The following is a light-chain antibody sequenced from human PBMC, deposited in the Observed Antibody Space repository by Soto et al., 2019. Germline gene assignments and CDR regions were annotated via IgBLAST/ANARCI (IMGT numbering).Light chain of an antibody. CDR1: QGISSY. Sequence: AIRMTQSPSSFSASTGDRVTITCRASQGISSYLAWYQQKPGKAPKLLIYAASTLQSGVPSRFSGSGSGTDFTLTICCLQSEDFATYYCQQYYSYPWTFGPGTKVEIK. CDR2: AAS. V-gene: IGKV1-8*01. CDR3: QQYYSYPWT. J-gene: IGKJ1*01.